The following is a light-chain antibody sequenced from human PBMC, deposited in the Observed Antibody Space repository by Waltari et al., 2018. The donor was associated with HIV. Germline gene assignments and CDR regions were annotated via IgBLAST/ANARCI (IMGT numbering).Light chain of an antibody. CDR1: QGITSY. CDR2: AAS. CDR3: QQLNSYLRS. J-gene: IGKJ5*01. V-gene: IGKV1-9*01. Sequence: DIHLTQSPSFLSTSVGDSVTITCRASQGITSYLAWYQQKPGKAPKLLIYAASTLQSGVPSRCSGSGSGTECTLTICSLQPEDFATYYCQQLNSYLRSFGQGTRLESK.